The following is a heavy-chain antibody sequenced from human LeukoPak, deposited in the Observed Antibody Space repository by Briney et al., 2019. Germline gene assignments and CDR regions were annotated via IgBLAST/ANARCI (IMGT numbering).Heavy chain of an antibody. CDR3: ARGWGSTSSNYFDP. CDR2: IYASGST. CDR1: GDSITSGNFY. V-gene: IGHV4-61*02. Sequence: PSETLSLTCIVSGDSITSGNFYWSWIRQPAGKGLEWIGRIYASGSTNYSPSLRSRVTISKDASKNQFSLKLNSVTAADTAVYYCARGWGSTSSNYFDPWGQGTLVIVSS. J-gene: IGHJ5*02. D-gene: IGHD2-2*01.